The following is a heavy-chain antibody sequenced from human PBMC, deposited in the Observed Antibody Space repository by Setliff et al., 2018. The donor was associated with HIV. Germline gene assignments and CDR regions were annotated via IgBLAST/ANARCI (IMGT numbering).Heavy chain of an antibody. D-gene: IGHD6-19*01. CDR1: GYSISSGYY. J-gene: IGHJ3*02. CDR2: IYHSGST. CDR3: AIHRWLVVAFDI. Sequence: SETLSLTCAVSGYSISSGYYWGWVRQHPGKGLEWMGSIYHSGSTYYNPSLKSRVTISVDTSKNQFSLKLSSVTAADTAVYYCAIHRWLVVAFDIWGQGTMVTVSS. V-gene: IGHV4-38-2*01.